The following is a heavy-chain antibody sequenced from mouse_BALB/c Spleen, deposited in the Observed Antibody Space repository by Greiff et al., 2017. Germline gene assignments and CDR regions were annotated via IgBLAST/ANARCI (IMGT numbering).Heavy chain of an antibody. Sequence: QVQLQQSGAELVRPGASVTLSCKASGYTFTDYEMHWVKQTPVHGLEWIGAIDPETGGTAYNQKFKGKATLTADKSSSTAYMELRSLTSEDSAVYYCTRSTMITGFDYWGQGTTLTVSS. CDR2: IDPETGGT. V-gene: IGHV1-15*01. J-gene: IGHJ2*01. D-gene: IGHD2-4*01. CDR3: TRSTMITGFDY. CDR1: GYTFTDYE.